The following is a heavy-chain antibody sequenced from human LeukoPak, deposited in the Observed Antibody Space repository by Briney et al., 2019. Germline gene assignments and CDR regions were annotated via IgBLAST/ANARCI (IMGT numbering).Heavy chain of an antibody. CDR2: ISYDGTNK. V-gene: IGHV3-30*18. CDR1: GFTFNNYG. J-gene: IGHJ4*01. D-gene: IGHD4-17*01. CDR3: AKVSLYHGDYSGYHY. Sequence: PGGSLRLSCAASGFTFNNYGMQWVRQAPGEGLEWVALISYDGTNKFYSDSVKGRFIISRDDSKNTLYLQMNSLRAEDTAVYYCAKVSLYHGDYSGYHYWGHGTLVTVSS.